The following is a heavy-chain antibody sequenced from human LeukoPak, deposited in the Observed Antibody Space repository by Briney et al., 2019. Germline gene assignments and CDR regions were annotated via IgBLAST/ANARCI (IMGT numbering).Heavy chain of an antibody. CDR2: ISSGSTYI. Sequence: GGSLRLSCAASGFTFNTYSMNWVRQAPGRGLEWVSSISSGSTYIYYADSVKGRFTISRDNAKNSLYLQMNSLRAEDTAVYYCAREGFWSGYYHFDYWGQGTLVTVSS. V-gene: IGHV3-21*01. D-gene: IGHD3-3*01. CDR3: AREGFWSGYYHFDY. J-gene: IGHJ4*02. CDR1: GFTFNTYS.